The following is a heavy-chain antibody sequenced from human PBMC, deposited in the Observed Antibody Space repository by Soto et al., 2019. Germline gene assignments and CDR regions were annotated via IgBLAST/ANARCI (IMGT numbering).Heavy chain of an antibody. CDR3: ARGRYLVPYCSGGSCLLFGRHYMDV. CDR2: INHSGST. D-gene: IGHD2-15*01. CDR1: GGSFSGYY. J-gene: IGHJ6*03. Sequence: SETLSLTCAVYGGSFSGYYWSWIRQPPGKGLEWIGEINHSGSTNYNPSLKSRVTISVDTSKNQFSLKLSSVTAADTAVYYCARGRYLVPYCSGGSCLLFGRHYMDVWGKGTTVTVSS. V-gene: IGHV4-34*01.